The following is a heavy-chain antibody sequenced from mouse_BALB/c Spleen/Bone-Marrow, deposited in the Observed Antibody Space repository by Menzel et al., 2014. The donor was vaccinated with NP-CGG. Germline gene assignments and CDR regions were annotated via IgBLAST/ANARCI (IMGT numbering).Heavy chain of an antibody. D-gene: IGHD1-1*01. Sequence: EVQLVESGAELVKPGASVKLSCTASGFNIKDTYMHWVKQRPEQGLEWIGRIDPANGNTKYDPKFQGKATITADTSSNTAYLQLSCLTSEDTAVYYCAFYYYGSSMFAYWGQGTLVTVSA. V-gene: IGHV14-3*02. CDR1: GFNIKDTY. CDR2: IDPANGNT. CDR3: AFYYYGSSMFAY. J-gene: IGHJ3*01.